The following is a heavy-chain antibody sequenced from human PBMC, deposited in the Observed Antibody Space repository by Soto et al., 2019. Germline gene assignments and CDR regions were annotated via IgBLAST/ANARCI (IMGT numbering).Heavy chain of an antibody. CDR2: IYYSGST. CDR1: GGSISSGGYY. Sequence: SETLSLTCTVSGGSISSGGYYWSWIRQHPGKSLEWIGYIYYSGSTYYNPSLKSRVTISVDTSKNQFSLKLSSVTAADTAVYYCARDLYYYDSSGYYHTPRYNWFDPWGQGTLVTVSS. D-gene: IGHD3-22*01. J-gene: IGHJ5*02. V-gene: IGHV4-31*03. CDR3: ARDLYYYDSSGYYHTPRYNWFDP.